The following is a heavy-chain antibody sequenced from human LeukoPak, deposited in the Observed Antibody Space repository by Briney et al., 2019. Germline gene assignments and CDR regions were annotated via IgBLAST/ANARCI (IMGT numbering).Heavy chain of an antibody. V-gene: IGHV4-4*09. D-gene: IGHD6-13*01. CDR2: IYTSGST. CDR3: ARQERLVIAAAGTLNYYYYMDV. Sequence: KPSETLSLTCTVSGGSISSYYWTWIRQPPGKGLEWIGYIYTSGSTNYNPSLKSRVTISVDTSKNQFSLKLSSVTAADTAVYYCARQERLVIAAAGTLNYYYYMDVWGKGTTVTVSS. J-gene: IGHJ6*03. CDR1: GGSISSYY.